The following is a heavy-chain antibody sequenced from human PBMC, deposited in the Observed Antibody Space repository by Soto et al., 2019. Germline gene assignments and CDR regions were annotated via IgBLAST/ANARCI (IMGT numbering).Heavy chain of an antibody. J-gene: IGHJ4*02. D-gene: IGHD5-12*01. CDR1: GFTFSSYA. V-gene: IGHV3-23*01. CDR2: ISGSGGST. CDR3: AKDWGRLVAAYPFDY. Sequence: EVQLLESGGGLVQPGGSLRLSCAASGFTFSSYAVSWVRQAPGKGLEWVSAISGSGGSTYYADSVKGRFTISRDNSKNTLYLQMNSLRAEDTAVYYCAKDWGRLVAAYPFDYWGQGTLVTVSS.